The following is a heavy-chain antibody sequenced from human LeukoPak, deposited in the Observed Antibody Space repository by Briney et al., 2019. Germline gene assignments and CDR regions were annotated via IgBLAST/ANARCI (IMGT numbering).Heavy chain of an antibody. J-gene: IGHJ4*02. Sequence: TGGSLRLSCAASGFTVRTNYMGWVRQAPGKGLEWVSVIYSEGATYYADSVKGRFTISRDSSKNTVYLQMNNLRAEDTAVYYCVREKNDIVLTSYYFDYWGQGTLVTVS. CDR1: GFTVRTNY. CDR2: IYSEGAT. V-gene: IGHV3-53*01. CDR3: VREKNDIVLTSYYFDY. D-gene: IGHD2-8*01.